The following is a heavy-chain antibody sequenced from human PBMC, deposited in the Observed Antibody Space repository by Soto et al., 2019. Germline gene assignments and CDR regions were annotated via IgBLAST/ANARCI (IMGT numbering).Heavy chain of an antibody. CDR3: ARERGLYCSSTSCYGYYGMDV. J-gene: IGHJ6*02. CDR2: IYYSGGT. CDR1: GGSVSSGSYY. V-gene: IGHV4-61*01. D-gene: IGHD2-2*01. Sequence: QVQLQESGPGLVKPSETLSLTCTVSGGSVSSGSYYWSWIRQPPGKGLEWIGYIYYSGGTNYNPSLKSRVTISVDTSKNQFSLKLSSVTAADTAVYYCARERGLYCSSTSCYGYYGMDVWGQGTTVTVSS.